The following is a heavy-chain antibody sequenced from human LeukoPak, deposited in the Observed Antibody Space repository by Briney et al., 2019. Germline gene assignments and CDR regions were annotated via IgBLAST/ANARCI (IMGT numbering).Heavy chain of an antibody. D-gene: IGHD3-9*01. CDR3: ARCFLTGYYIRYYYMDV. CDR1: GYSFTSYW. J-gene: IGHJ6*03. CDR2: IYPGDSDT. V-gene: IGHV5-51*01. Sequence: GESLKISCKGSGYSFTSYWIGWVRQMPGKVLEWMGIIYPGDSDTRYSPSFQGQVTISADKSISTAYLQWSSLKASDTAMYYCARCFLTGYYIRYYYMDVWGKGTTVTVSS.